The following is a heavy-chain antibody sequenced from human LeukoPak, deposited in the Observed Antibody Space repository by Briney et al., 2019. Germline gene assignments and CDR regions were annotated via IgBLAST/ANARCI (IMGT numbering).Heavy chain of an antibody. Sequence: GGSLRLSCAASGFTFSSYWMGWVRQAPGKGLEWVANIKQDGSEKYYVDSVKGRFTISRDNAKNSLYLQMNSLRAEDTTVYYCARALEVSGYDGYFDYWGQGTLVTVSS. CDR3: ARALEVSGYDGYFDY. CDR2: IKQDGSEK. V-gene: IGHV3-7*01. J-gene: IGHJ4*02. CDR1: GFTFSSYW. D-gene: IGHD5-12*01.